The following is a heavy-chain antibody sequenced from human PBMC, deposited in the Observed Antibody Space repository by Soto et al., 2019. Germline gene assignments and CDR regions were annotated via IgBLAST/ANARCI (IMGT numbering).Heavy chain of an antibody. Sequence: EVQLLESGGGLVQPGGSLRLSCAASGFTFSSYAMSWVRQAPGKGLEWVSAISGSGGSIYYADSVKGRFTISRDNSKNTLYLQMNSLRAEDTAVYYCAKADYYGSGSSPPFDYWGQGTLVTVSS. CDR2: ISGSGGSI. CDR1: GFTFSSYA. J-gene: IGHJ4*02. D-gene: IGHD3-10*01. CDR3: AKADYYGSGSSPPFDY. V-gene: IGHV3-23*01.